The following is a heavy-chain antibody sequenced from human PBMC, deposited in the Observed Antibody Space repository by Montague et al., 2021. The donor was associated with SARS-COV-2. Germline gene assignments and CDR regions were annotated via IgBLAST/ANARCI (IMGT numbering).Heavy chain of an antibody. CDR1: GDSVSSHSAA. CDR3: ARNMAVAGRAEGFGY. D-gene: IGHD6-19*01. CDR2: TYNRSKWNN. V-gene: IGHV6-1*01. Sequence: CAISGDSVSSHSAAWNWIRQSPSRGLEWLGRTYNRSKWNNDYAVSVKSRITINPDTSKNQFSLQLNSVTPEDTAVYYCARNMAVAGRAEGFGYWGQGTLVTVTS. J-gene: IGHJ4*02.